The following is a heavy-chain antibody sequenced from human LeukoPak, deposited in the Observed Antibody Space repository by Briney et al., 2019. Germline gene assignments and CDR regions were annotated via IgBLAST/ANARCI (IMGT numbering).Heavy chain of an antibody. V-gene: IGHV3-23*01. CDR2: ISGSGGST. CDR3: AKVGTYDGYSGYDY. Sequence: PGGSLRLSCAASGFTFSNYAMSWVRQAPGKGLEWVSMISGSGGSTYYADSVKGRFTISRDNPKNTLYVQMNSLRAEDTAVYYCAKVGTYDGYSGYDYWGQGTLVTVSS. CDR1: GFTFSNYA. D-gene: IGHD5-12*01. J-gene: IGHJ4*02.